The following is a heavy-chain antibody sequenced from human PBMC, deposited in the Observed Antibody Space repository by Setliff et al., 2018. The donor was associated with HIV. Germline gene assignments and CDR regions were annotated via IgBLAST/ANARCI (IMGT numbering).Heavy chain of an antibody. V-gene: IGHV1-69*05. Sequence: SVKVSCKASGGTFSSYAISWVRQAPGQGLEWMGGIIPIFGTAKYAQKFQGRVTITTDESTSTAYMELSSLRSEDTAVYYCARGWGAERWLQLDPRYFDLWGRGTLVTVSS. D-gene: IGHD5-12*01. J-gene: IGHJ2*01. CDR1: GGTFSSYA. CDR3: ARGWGAERWLQLDPRYFDL. CDR2: IIPIFGTA.